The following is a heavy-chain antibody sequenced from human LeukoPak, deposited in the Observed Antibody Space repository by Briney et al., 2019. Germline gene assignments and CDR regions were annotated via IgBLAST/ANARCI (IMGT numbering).Heavy chain of an antibody. CDR1: RFTFSREW. V-gene: IGHV3-74*03. J-gene: IGHJ4*02. CDR3: VRRYYEYNVYDRHFDF. Sequence: GGPQTLPCAASRFTFSREWMLWVRQDTGKAGVWVTGISGDGGITTYADSVQGRFAISRDNAKSTVFLQMNSLRVEDTAVYFCVRRYYEYNVYDRHFDFWGQGILVTVSS. CDR2: ISGDGGIT. D-gene: IGHD5/OR15-5a*01.